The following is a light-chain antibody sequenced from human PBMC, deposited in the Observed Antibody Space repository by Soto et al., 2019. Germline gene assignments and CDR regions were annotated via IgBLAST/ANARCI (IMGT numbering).Light chain of an antibody. CDR2: LNSDGSH. V-gene: IGLV4-69*01. Sequence: QLVLTQSPSASASLGASVKLTCTLSSGHSSYALAWHQQQPEKGPRYLMKLNSDGSHSKGDGIPDRFSGSSSGAERYLTISSRQSEDEADYYCQTWGTGGVFGGGTKLTVL. J-gene: IGLJ2*01. CDR3: QTWGTGGV. CDR1: SGHSSYA.